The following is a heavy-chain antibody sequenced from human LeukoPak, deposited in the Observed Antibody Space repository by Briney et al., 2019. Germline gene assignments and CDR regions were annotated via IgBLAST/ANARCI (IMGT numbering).Heavy chain of an antibody. CDR3: AKDRWGAVASFDY. Sequence: GGSLRLSCAASGFTVSSNYMSWVRQAPGKGLEWVSVIYSGGSTYYADSVKGRFTISRDNSKNTLYLQMNSLESEDTAVYYCAKDRWGAVASFDYWGQGTLVTVSS. V-gene: IGHV3-53*05. CDR1: GFTVSSNY. D-gene: IGHD6-19*01. J-gene: IGHJ4*02. CDR2: IYSGGST.